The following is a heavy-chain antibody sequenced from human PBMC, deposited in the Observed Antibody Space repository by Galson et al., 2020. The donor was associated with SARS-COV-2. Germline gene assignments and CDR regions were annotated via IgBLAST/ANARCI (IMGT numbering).Heavy chain of an antibody. CDR2: IYYSGST. V-gene: IGHV4-61*01. CDR1: GGSVSSGSYY. CDR3: ARHYGDSPPFDYYYYGMDV. J-gene: IGHJ6*02. Sequence: ASETLSLTCTVSGGSVSSGSYYWSWIRQPPGTGLEWIGYIYYSGSTNYNPSLKSRVTISVDTSKNQFSLKLSSVTAADTAVYYCARHYGDSPPFDYYYYGMDVWGQGTTVTVSS. D-gene: IGHD4-17*01.